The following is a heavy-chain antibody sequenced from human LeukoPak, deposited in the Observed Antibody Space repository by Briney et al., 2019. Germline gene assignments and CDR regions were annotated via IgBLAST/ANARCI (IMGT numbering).Heavy chain of an antibody. V-gene: IGHV4-61*02. Sequence: SETLSLTCTVSGGSISSGSYYWSWIRQPAGKGLEWIGRIYTSGSTNYNPSLKSRVTISVDASKNQFSLKLSSVTAADTAVYYCARGRRGPMVRGVITKVLELDYWGQGTLVTVSS. D-gene: IGHD3-10*01. CDR3: ARGRRGPMVRGVITKVLELDY. CDR2: IYTSGST. CDR1: GGSISSGSYY. J-gene: IGHJ4*02.